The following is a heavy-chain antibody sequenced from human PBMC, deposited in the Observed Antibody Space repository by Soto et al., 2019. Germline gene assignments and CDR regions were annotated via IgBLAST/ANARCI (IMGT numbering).Heavy chain of an antibody. CDR1: GFTFSSYA. V-gene: IGHV3-23*01. CDR2: ISGSGGST. D-gene: IGHD3-3*01. CDR3: AKATQLRFLEWLLFDY. J-gene: IGHJ4*02. Sequence: GGSLRLSCAASGFTFSSYAMSWVRQAPGKGLEWVSAISGSGGSTYYADSVKGRFTISRDNSKNTLYLQMNSLRAEDTAVYYCAKATQLRFLEWLLFDYWGQGTLVTVSS.